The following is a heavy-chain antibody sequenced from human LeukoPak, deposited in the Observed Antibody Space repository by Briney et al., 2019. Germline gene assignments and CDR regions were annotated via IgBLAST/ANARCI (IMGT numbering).Heavy chain of an antibody. J-gene: IGHJ4*02. V-gene: IGHV4-34*01. CDR2: INHSGST. Sequence: SETLSLTCAVYGRSFSGHYWSWIRQPPGKGLEWIGEINHSGSTNYNPSLKSRVTISVDTSKNQFSLKLSSVTAADTAVYYCARGNCSSTSCYRYFDYWGQGTLVTVSS. CDR3: ARGNCSSTSCYRYFDY. CDR1: GRSFSGHY. D-gene: IGHD2-2*01.